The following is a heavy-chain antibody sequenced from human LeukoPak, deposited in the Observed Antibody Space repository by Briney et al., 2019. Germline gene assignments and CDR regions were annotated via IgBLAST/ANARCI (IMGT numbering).Heavy chain of an antibody. Sequence: GGSLRLSCAASGFTFSSYNMNWVRQAPGKGLEWVSSISSGSSYIYYADSVKGRFTISRDNAKNSLYLQMNSLRVEDTAVYYCARGIAAVDYFDYWGQGTLVTVSS. CDR1: GFTFSSYN. J-gene: IGHJ4*02. CDR3: ARGIAAVDYFDY. V-gene: IGHV3-21*01. CDR2: ISSGSSYI. D-gene: IGHD6-6*01.